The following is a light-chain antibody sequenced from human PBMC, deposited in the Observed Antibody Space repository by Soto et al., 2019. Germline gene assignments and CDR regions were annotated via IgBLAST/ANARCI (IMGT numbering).Light chain of an antibody. CDR3: QQTFNPPPT. J-gene: IGKJ4*01. V-gene: IGKV1-39*01. Sequence: DIQMTQSPSTLSASVGDTVTMSCRASQAINTYVNWYQLKPGEAPKLLIYTTSTLQAGVPSRFSGSVSGTDFTLTITGLQPEDFATYSCQQTFNPPPTFARGTKVDIK. CDR1: QAINTY. CDR2: TTS.